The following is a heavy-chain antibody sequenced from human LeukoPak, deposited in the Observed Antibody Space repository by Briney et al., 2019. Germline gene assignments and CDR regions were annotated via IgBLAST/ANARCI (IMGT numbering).Heavy chain of an antibody. CDR1: GFPFSSYW. J-gene: IGHJ6*02. V-gene: IGHV3-7*01. CDR2: IKQDGSKK. D-gene: IGHD3-16*01. Sequence: PGGSPRLSCVASGFPFSSYWMTWVRQAPGKGLEWVANIKQDGSKKSYVDSVKGRFTISRDNAKNSLYLQMNSLRPEDTAMYYCARVRGGRSWYYYGMDVWGRGTTVTVSS. CDR3: ARVRGGRSWYYYGMDV.